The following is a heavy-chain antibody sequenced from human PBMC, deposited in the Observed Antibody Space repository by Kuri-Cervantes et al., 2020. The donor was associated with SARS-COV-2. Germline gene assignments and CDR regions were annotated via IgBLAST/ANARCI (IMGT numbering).Heavy chain of an antibody. J-gene: IGHJ4*02. V-gene: IGHV3-30*03. D-gene: IGHD6-13*01. CDR3: ARGAPYSSSWYHFDY. CDR2: ISYDGSNK. Sequence: GESLKISCAASGFTFSSYGMHWVRQAPGRGLEWVAVISYDGSNKYYADSVKGRFTISRDNSKNTLYLQMGSLRAEDMAVYYCARGAPYSSSWYHFDYWGQGTLVTVSS. CDR1: GFTFSSYG.